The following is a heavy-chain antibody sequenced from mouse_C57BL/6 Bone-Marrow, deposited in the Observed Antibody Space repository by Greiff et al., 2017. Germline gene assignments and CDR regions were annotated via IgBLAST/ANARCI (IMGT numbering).Heavy chain of an antibody. CDR2: IDPENGVT. Sequence: VQLLQSGAELVRPGASVKLSCTASGFNIKDVYMHWVKQRPEQGLEWIGWIDPENGVTEYDSKIQGKATITADTSSNTAYLQLSSQTTEDTAVYYCTPESHFDSWGQGTTLTVSS. J-gene: IGHJ2*01. V-gene: IGHV14-4*01. CDR3: TPESHFDS. CDR1: GFNIKDVY.